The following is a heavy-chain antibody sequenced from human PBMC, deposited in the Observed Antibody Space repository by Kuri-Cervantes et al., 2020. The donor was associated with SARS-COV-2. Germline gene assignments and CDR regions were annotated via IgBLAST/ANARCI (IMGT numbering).Heavy chain of an antibody. Sequence: GESLKISCAASGFTFSSYAMSWVRQAPGKGLERVSAISGSGGSTYYADSVKGRFTISRDNSKNTLYLQMNSVRAEDTAVYYCANPTVREELAFDYWGQGTLVTVSS. V-gene: IGHV3-23*01. D-gene: IGHD4-17*01. CDR3: ANPTVREELAFDY. CDR2: ISGSGGST. CDR1: GFTFSSYA. J-gene: IGHJ4*02.